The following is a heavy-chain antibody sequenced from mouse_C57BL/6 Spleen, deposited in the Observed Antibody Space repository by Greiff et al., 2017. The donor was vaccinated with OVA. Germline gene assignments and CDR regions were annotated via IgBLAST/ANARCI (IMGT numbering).Heavy chain of an antibody. CDR2: IYPGDGDT. V-gene: IGHV1-82*01. Sequence: VHLVESGPELVKPGASVKISCKASGYAFSSSWMNWVKQRPGKGLEWIGRIYPGDGDTNYNGKFKGKATLTADKSSSTAYMQLSSLTSEDSAVYFCAREAYYYAMDYWGQGTSVTVSS. J-gene: IGHJ4*01. CDR3: AREAYYYAMDY. D-gene: IGHD6-1*01. CDR1: GYAFSSSW.